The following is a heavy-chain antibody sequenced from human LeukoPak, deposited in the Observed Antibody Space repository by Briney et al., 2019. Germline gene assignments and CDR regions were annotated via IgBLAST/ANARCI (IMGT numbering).Heavy chain of an antibody. Sequence: GASVKVSCKASGGTFSSYAISWVRQAPGQGLEWMGGIIPIFGTANYAQKFQGRVTITADKSTSTAYMELSSLRSEDTAVYYCARDSPSGGWFDPWGQGTLVTVSS. CDR2: IIPIFGTA. D-gene: IGHD1-14*01. V-gene: IGHV1-69*06. J-gene: IGHJ5*02. CDR1: GGTFSSYA. CDR3: ARDSPSGGWFDP.